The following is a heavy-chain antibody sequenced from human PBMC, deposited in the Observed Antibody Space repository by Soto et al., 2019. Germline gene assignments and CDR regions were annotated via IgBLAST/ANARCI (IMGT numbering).Heavy chain of an antibody. CDR2: IVPSVDTT. CDR1: GGTFSRSG. V-gene: IGHV1-69*18. Sequence: QVQLVQSGTEVNKPGASVKVSCKASGGTFSRSGLHWVRQAPGQGLEWMGMIVPSVDTTNYAQKFQARVTISADQFTNTVYMELRSLRSEDTAVYYCARCPQPPDTADPYAVDVWGQGTRVIVSS. D-gene: IGHD5-18*01. CDR3: ARCPQPPDTADPYAVDV. J-gene: IGHJ6*02.